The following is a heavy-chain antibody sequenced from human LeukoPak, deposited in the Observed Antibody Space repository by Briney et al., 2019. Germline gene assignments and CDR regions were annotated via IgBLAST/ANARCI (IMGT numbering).Heavy chain of an antibody. J-gene: IGHJ4*02. D-gene: IGHD2-15*01. Sequence: GESLKISCKGSGYSFTFYWIGWVRQLPGKGLEWMGIIYPGDSDTRYSPSFQGQVTISADKSISTAYLQWSSLKASDTAMYYCAILLPEGYCSGGSCGSLFPTPRFDYWGQGTLVTVSS. CDR2: IYPGDSDT. CDR3: AILLPEGYCSGGSCGSLFPTPRFDY. CDR1: GYSFTFYW. V-gene: IGHV5-51*01.